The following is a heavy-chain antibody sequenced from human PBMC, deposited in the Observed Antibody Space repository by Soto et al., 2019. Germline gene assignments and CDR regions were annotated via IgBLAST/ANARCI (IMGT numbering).Heavy chain of an antibody. V-gene: IGHV2-5*02. D-gene: IGHD2-15*01. CDR3: AHRPSYCSGGSCYSGFDY. J-gene: IGHJ4*02. CDR1: GFSLSTSGVG. CDR2: IYWDDDK. Sequence: QITLRESGPTLVKPTQTFTLTCTFSGFSLSTSGVGVGWIRQPPGKALEWLALIYWDDDKGYSPSLKSRLTITKDSSKNQVVLTMTNMDPVDTATYYCAHRPSYCSGGSCYSGFDYWGQGTLVTVSS.